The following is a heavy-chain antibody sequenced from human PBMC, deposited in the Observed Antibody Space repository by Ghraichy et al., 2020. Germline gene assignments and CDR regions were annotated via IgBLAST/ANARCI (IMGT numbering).Heavy chain of an antibody. CDR1: GYIFTGDY. D-gene: IGHD1-1*01. Sequence: ASVKVSCKASGYIFTGDYIHWVRQAPGQGLEWMGWINPKSGDTKYAQQFQGRVNMTRNTSISTAYMELSRLRSDDTGVYYCARIRTSGGTDYWGQGTLVAVSS. V-gene: IGHV1-2*02. J-gene: IGHJ4*02. CDR3: ARIRTSGGTDY. CDR2: INPKSGDT.